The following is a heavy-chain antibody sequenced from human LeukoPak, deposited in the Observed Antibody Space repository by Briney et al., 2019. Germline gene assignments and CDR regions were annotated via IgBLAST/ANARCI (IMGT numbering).Heavy chain of an antibody. V-gene: IGHV4-34*01. D-gene: IGHD3-10*01. CDR3: ARGTSYYYGSGAYGMDV. J-gene: IGHJ6*02. CDR2: INHSGST. CDR1: GGSFSGYY. Sequence: PSETLSLTCAVYGGSFSGYYWSWIRQPPGKGLEWIGEINHSGSTNYNPSLKSRVTISIDTSKNQFSLKLSSVTAADTAVYYCARGTSYYYGSGAYGMDVWGQGTTVTVSS.